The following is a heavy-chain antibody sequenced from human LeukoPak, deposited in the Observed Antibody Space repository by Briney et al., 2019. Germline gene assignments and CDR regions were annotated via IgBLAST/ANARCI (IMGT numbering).Heavy chain of an antibody. CDR2: IKSKTDRGTT. CDR1: GFTFSNAW. CDR3: TTVSGRYPELRY. V-gene: IGHV3-15*01. D-gene: IGHD1-26*01. J-gene: IGHJ4*02. Sequence: GGSLRLSCAASGFTFSNAWMSWVRHAPGKGLEWVGRIKSKTDRGTTDYAAPVKGRFTISREDSKNTLYLQMNSLKTEDRAVYYCTTVSGRYPELRYGGQGTLVTVSS.